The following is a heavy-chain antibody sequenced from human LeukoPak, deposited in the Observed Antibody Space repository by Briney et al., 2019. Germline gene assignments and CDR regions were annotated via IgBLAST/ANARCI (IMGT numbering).Heavy chain of an antibody. V-gene: IGHV4-61*01. CDR2: IYYSGST. CDR3: ARGDDILTGYYPFDY. Sequence: SETLSLTCTVSGGSVSSGSYYWSWIRQPPGKGLEWIGYIYYSGSTNYNPSLKSRVTISVDTSKSQFSLKLSSVTAADTAVYYCARGDDILTGYYPFDYWGQGTLVTVSS. D-gene: IGHD3-9*01. J-gene: IGHJ4*02. CDR1: GGSVSSGSYY.